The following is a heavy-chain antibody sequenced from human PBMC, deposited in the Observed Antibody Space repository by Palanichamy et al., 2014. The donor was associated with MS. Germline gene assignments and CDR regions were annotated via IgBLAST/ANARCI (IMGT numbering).Heavy chain of an antibody. CDR3: AKVVDYYGSGSRHRPFDC. Sequence: EVQLLESGGGLVQPGGSLRLSCAVSGFTFTTYAMSWVRQAPGKGLEWVSTISGSGSSTYYADSVKGRFTISRDNSKNTLYLQMNSLRAEDTAVYYCAKVVDYYGSGSRHRPFDCWGQGTLVTVSS. CDR2: ISGSGSST. D-gene: IGHD3-10*01. J-gene: IGHJ5*01. CDR1: GFTFTTYA. V-gene: IGHV3-23*01.